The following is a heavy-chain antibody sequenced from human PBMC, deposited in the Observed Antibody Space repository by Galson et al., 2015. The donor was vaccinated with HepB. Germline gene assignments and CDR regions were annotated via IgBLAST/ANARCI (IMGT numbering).Heavy chain of an antibody. Sequence: SVKVSCKASGGNFNNFAITWVRKAPGQGLEWVGRIIPAFGAANYAQKFQGRLTISADNSTGTAYMDLTNLRAEDTAVYYCARQDYYGSGTDPPCYGLDVWGHGSTVTVSS. D-gene: IGHD3-10*01. J-gene: IGHJ6*02. V-gene: IGHV1-69*06. CDR2: IIPAFGAA. CDR1: GGNFNNFA. CDR3: ARQDYYGSGTDPPCYGLDV.